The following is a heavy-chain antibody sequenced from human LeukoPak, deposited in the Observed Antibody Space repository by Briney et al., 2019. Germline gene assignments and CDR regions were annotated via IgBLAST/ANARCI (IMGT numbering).Heavy chain of an antibody. Sequence: SETLSLTCIVSGGSISGSNYNWDWVRQPPGKGLEWIGSIYFTGSTNYNPSLKSRVTISIDMSMTQFSLKLSSVTAADTAVYYCARDRSSGWYSWFDPWGQGTLVTVSS. CDR3: ARDRSSGWYSWFDP. CDR1: GGSISGSNYN. J-gene: IGHJ5*02. CDR2: IYFTGST. V-gene: IGHV4-39*02. D-gene: IGHD6-19*01.